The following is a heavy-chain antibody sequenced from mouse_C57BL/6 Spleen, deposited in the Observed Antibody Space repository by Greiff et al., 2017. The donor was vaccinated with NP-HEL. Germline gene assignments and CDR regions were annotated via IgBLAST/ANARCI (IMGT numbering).Heavy chain of an antibody. CDR2: IRNKANGYTT. Sequence: EVKLQESGGGLVQPGGSLSLSCAASGFTFTDYYMSWVRQPPGKALEWLGFIRNKANGYTTEYSASVKGRFTISRDNSQSILYLQMNALRAEDSATYYCARGGYYSNYWYFDVWGTGTTVTVSS. J-gene: IGHJ1*03. D-gene: IGHD2-5*01. V-gene: IGHV7-3*01. CDR3: ARGGYYSNYWYFDV. CDR1: GFTFTDYY.